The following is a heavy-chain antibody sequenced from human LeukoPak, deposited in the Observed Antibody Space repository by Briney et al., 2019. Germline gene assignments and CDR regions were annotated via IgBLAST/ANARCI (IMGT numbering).Heavy chain of an antibody. D-gene: IGHD2-8*01. J-gene: IGHJ4*02. Sequence: ASVKVSCKASGGTFSSYAISWVRQAPGQGLEWMGGIIPIFGTANYAQKFQGRVTITTDESTSTAYMELSSLRSEDTAVYYCARSSDIVLMVYAIEYYFDYSGQGTLVTVSS. CDR3: ARSSDIVLMVYAIEYYFDY. CDR1: GGTFSSYA. CDR2: IIPIFGTA. V-gene: IGHV1-69*05.